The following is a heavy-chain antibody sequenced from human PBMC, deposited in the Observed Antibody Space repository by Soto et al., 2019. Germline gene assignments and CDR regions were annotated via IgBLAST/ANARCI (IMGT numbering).Heavy chain of an antibody. CDR3: AKDGNWNNRYYYYYYMDV. CDR2: ISYDGSNK. CDR1: GFTFSSYG. D-gene: IGHD1-20*01. Sequence: GGSLRLSCAASGFTFSSYGMHWVRQAPGKGLEWVAVISYDGSNKYYADSVRGRFTISRDNSKSTLYLQMNSLRAEDTAVYYCAKDGNWNNRYYYYYYMDVWGTGTTVTVSS. J-gene: IGHJ6*03. V-gene: IGHV3-30*18.